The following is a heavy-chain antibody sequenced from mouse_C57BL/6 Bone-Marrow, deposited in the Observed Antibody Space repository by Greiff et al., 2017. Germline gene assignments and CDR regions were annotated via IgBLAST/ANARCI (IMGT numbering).Heavy chain of an antibody. CDR3: ARRYYGSSHWYFDV. D-gene: IGHD1-1*01. CDR1: GFSLSTFGMG. J-gene: IGHJ1*03. CDR2: IWWDDDK. Sequence: QVTLKESGPGILQPSQTLSLPCSFSGFSLSTFGMGVGWIRQPSGKGLEWLAHIWWDDDKYYNPALKSRLTISKDTSKNQVFLKIANVDTADTATYYCARRYYGSSHWYFDVWGTGTTVTVSS. V-gene: IGHV8-8*01.